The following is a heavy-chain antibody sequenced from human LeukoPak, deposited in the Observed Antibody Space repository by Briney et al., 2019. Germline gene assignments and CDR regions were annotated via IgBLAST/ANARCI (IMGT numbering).Heavy chain of an antibody. J-gene: IGHJ4*02. CDR1: GGSVSSGSYY. CDR2: IYYSGST. V-gene: IGHV4-61*01. D-gene: IGHD3-22*01. Sequence: PSETLSLTCTVSGGSVSSGSYYWSWIRQPPGKGLEWIGYIYYSGSTNYNPSLKSRVTISVDTSKNQFSLKLSSVTAADTAVYYCARDLSGYYYYWGQGTLVTVSS. CDR3: ARDLSGYYYY.